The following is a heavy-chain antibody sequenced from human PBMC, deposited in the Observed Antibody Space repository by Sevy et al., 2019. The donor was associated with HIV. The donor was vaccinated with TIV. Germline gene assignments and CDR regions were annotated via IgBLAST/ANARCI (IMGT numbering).Heavy chain of an antibody. V-gene: IGHV5-51*01. J-gene: IGHJ5*02. CDR2: IYPGDSDT. CDR3: ARPSVGSGGWFDP. CDR1: GYSFTSYW. D-gene: IGHD3-10*01. Sequence: GESLKISCKGSGYSFTSYWIGWVRQMPGKGLEWMGFIYPGDSDTRYSPSFQGQVTISADKSISTAYLQWSSLKASDTAKYDCARPSVGSGGWFDPWGQGTLVTVSS.